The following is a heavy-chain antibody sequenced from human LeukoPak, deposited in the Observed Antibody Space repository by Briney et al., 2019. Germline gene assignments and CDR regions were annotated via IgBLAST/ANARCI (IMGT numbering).Heavy chain of an antibody. D-gene: IGHD6-19*01. CDR3: VAVTGRPARGGVYY. CDR1: GFRFSCYG. CDR2: LSGGGSST. Sequence: GGSLRLSCAASGFRFSCYGMSWVRQAPGKGLEWVSALSGGGSSTYYADSVKGRFTISRDNSKNTLYLQMNSLRAEDTAVYYCVAVTGRPARGGVYYWGQGTLVTVSS. J-gene: IGHJ4*02. V-gene: IGHV3-23*01.